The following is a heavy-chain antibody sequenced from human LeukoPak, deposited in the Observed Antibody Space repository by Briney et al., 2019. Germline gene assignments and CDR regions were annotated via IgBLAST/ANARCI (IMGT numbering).Heavy chain of an antibody. CDR3: TREADYVWGSYRKFDY. Sequence: PGRSLRLSCTASGFTFGDYAMSWFRQAPGKGLEWVGFIRSKAYGGTTEYAASVKGRFTISRDDSKSIAYLQMNSLKTEDTAVYYCTREADYVWGSYRKFDYWGQGTLVTVSS. J-gene: IGHJ4*02. CDR2: IRSKAYGGTT. D-gene: IGHD3-16*02. V-gene: IGHV3-49*03. CDR1: GFTFGDYA.